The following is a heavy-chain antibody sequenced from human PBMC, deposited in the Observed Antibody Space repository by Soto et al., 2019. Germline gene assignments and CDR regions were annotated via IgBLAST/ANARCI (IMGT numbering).Heavy chain of an antibody. J-gene: IGHJ4*02. D-gene: IGHD6-13*01. CDR1: GFSFIDYA. Sequence: GSLRLSCAASGFSFIDYAIIFFRHSPLKGREWVSVISESGGSTHYADSVRGRFTVSRDNSKNSLSLRMNSLRDEDTAVYFCAKRSPYSSGWYSPIFDYWGQGALVTVSS. CDR3: AKRSPYSSGWYSPIFDY. V-gene: IGHV3-23*01. CDR2: ISESGGST.